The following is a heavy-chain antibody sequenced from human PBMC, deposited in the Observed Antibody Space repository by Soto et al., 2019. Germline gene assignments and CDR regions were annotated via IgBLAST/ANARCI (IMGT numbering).Heavy chain of an antibody. D-gene: IGHD3-3*01. J-gene: IGHJ6*04. CDR3: ARDPRGNYFLSGYRVYYYGMDV. CDR1: GGTFSSYA. V-gene: IGHV1-69*01. Sequence: VQLVQSGDAVKKPGASVKVSCKASGGTFSSYAISWLRQAPGHGLEWVGGCIPIFGTANYAQKFQVRVTTTADESNSKAYMELSSLRYEYTAVYYCARDPRGNYFLSGYRVYYYGMDVWGKGTTVTVSS. CDR2: CIPIFGTA.